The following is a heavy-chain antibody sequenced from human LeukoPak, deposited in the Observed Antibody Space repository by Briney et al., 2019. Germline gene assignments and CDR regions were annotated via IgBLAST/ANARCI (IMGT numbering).Heavy chain of an antibody. J-gene: IGHJ4*02. Sequence: SETLSPTCAVYGGSFSGYYWSWIRQPPGKGLEWIGEINDSGSTKYNPSLKSRVTISIDTSKNQFSLMLSSVTAADTAVYYCARVLSYWGQGTLVTVSA. CDR3: ARVLSY. CDR2: INDSGST. CDR1: GGSFSGYY. V-gene: IGHV4-34*01. D-gene: IGHD4/OR15-4a*01.